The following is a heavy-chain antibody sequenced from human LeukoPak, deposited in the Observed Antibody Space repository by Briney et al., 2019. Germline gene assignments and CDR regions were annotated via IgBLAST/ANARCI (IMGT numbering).Heavy chain of an antibody. CDR3: ARGRSGYTRGDY. D-gene: IGHD5-12*01. J-gene: IGHJ4*02. CDR1: GGSISSYY. CDR2: INHSGST. Sequence: SETLSLTCTVSGGSISSYYWSWIRQPPGKGLEWIGEINHSGSTNYNPSLKSRVTISVDTSKNQFSLKLSSVTAADTAVYYCARGRSGYTRGDYWGQGTLVTVSS. V-gene: IGHV4-34*01.